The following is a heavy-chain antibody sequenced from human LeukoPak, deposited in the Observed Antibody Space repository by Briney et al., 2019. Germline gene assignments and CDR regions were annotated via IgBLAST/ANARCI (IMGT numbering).Heavy chain of an antibody. V-gene: IGHV4-59*01. Sequence: SETLSLTCTVSGGSISSYYWSWIRQPPGKGLEWIGYIYYSGSTSYNPSLKSRVTISVDTSKNQFSLKLSSVTAADTAVYYCARDLGFWSGYYTYNWFDPWGQGTLVTVSS. CDR2: IYYSGST. D-gene: IGHD3-3*01. J-gene: IGHJ5*02. CDR1: GGSISSYY. CDR3: ARDLGFWSGYYTYNWFDP.